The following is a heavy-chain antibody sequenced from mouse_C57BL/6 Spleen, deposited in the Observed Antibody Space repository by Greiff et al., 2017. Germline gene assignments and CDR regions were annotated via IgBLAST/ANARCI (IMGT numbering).Heavy chain of an antibody. V-gene: IGHV1-62-2*01. D-gene: IGHD1-1*01. CDR3: ARHEDYYGSNAMDY. J-gene: IGHJ4*01. CDR2: FYPGSGSI. CDR1: GYTFTEYT. Sequence: QVQLQQSGAELVKPGASVKLSCKASGYTFTEYTIHWVQQRPGQGLEWIGWFYPGSGSIKYNEKFKGKATLTADKSSSTVYMELSRWTSEDSAVYCCARHEDYYGSNAMDYWGQGTSVTVSS.